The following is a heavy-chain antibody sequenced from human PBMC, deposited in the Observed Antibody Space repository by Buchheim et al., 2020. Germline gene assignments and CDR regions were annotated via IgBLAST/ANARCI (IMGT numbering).Heavy chain of an antibody. CDR2: IYYSGST. CDR3: AGYSSSWYRDSSDLYGMDV. V-gene: IGHV4-31*03. Sequence: QVQLQESGPGLVKPSQTLSLTCTVSGGSISSGGYYWSWIRQHPGQGLEWIGYIYYSGSTYYNPSLKSRVTISVDTPKNQFSLKLSCETAADTAVEYCAGYSSSWYRDSSDLYGMDVWGQGTT. CDR1: GGSISSGGYY. D-gene: IGHD6-13*01. J-gene: IGHJ6*02.